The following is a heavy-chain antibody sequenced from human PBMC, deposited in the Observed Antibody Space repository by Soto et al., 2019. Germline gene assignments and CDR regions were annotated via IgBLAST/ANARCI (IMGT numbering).Heavy chain of an antibody. CDR3: ATGMGSYILSLDP. D-gene: IGHD3-10*01. J-gene: IGHJ5*02. Sequence: EVQLVESGGGLVQPGRSLRLSCAGSGFTFDANAMHWVRQAPGKGLEWVSGMTWDNGEIAYADSVKGRFTLSRDNAKNSLYLQMNSLRTEDTAVYYCATGMGSYILSLDPWGQGTLVTVSS. V-gene: IGHV3-9*01. CDR2: MTWDNGEI. CDR1: GFTFDANA.